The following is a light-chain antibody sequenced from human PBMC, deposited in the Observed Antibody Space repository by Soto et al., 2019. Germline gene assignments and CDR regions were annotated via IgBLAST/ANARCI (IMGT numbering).Light chain of an antibody. J-gene: IGLJ2*01. V-gene: IGLV2-14*03. CDR1: SSDIGAHNY. CDR3: SSYTTTTTWK. Sequence: QSALTQPASVSGSPGQSITISCTGTSSDIGAHNYVSWYQQHPGIAPKLMIYEVSNRPSGVSDRFSGSKSGFTASLTISGLLPEDEAQYYCSSYTTTTTWKFGGGTKLTVL. CDR2: EVS.